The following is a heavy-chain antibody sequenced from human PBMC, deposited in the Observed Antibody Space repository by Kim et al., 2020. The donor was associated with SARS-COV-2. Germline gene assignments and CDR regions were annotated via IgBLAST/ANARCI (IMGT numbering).Heavy chain of an antibody. J-gene: IGHJ3*01. V-gene: IGHV4-61*01. CDR3: ARGYGGRPSGL. Sequence: SETLSLTCTVSGDSVRSDSYYWSWIRQPPGKGLEWIGYIYYSGSANYNPSLKSRVTISVDTSKNQFSLKLNSVTAADTAVYYCARGYGGRPSGLWGQGTMVTVSA. CDR1: GDSVRSDSYY. CDR2: IYYSGSA. D-gene: IGHD2-15*01.